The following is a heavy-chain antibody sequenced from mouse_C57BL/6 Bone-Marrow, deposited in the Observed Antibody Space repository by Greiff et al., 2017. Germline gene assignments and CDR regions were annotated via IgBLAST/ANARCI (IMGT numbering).Heavy chain of an antibody. CDR3: ADFLDY. CDR2: ISSGGSYT. Sequence: EVKLMESGGDLVKPGGSLKLSCAASGFTFSSYGMSWVRQTTDKRLEWVATISSGGSYTYYPDSVKGRFTIARDNAKNTLYLQMSSLKSEDTAMYYCADFLDYWGQGTTLTVSS. CDR1: GFTFSSYG. J-gene: IGHJ2*01. V-gene: IGHV5-6*01.